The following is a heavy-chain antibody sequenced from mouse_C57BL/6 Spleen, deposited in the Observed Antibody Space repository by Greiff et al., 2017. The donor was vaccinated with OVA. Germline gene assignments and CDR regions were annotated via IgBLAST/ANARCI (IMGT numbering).Heavy chain of an antibody. D-gene: IGHD1-1*01. CDR1: GYAFSSSW. V-gene: IGHV1-82*01. CDR3: ARFTVVATDY. Sequence: QVQLKQSGPELVKPGASVKISCKASGYAFSSSWMNWVKQRPGKGLEWIGRIYPGDGDTNYNGKFKGKATLTADKSSSTAYMQLSSLTSEDSAVYFCARFTVVATDYWGQGTTLTVSS. CDR2: IYPGDGDT. J-gene: IGHJ2*01.